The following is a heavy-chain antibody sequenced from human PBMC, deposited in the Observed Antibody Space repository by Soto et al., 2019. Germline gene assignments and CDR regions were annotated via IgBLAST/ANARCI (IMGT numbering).Heavy chain of an antibody. V-gene: IGHV4-34*08. CDR1: GFIFSNSW. CDR3: ATRITVFGLLIPPFDP. J-gene: IGHJ5*02. Sequence: GSLRLSCAASGFIFSNSWMSWVRQAPGKGLEWIGEINHTGGTHYNPSLKSRVTMSVDTSKNQFSLRLSSVTAADTAIYYCATRITVFGLLIPPFDPWGQGTQVTVSS. CDR2: INHTGGT. D-gene: IGHD3-3*01.